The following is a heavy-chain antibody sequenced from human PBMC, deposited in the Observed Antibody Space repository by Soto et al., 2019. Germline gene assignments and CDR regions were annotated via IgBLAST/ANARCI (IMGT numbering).Heavy chain of an antibody. CDR3: AKPRHYDFWSGYQDYYYYGMDV. D-gene: IGHD3-3*01. Sequence: GWSLRLSCAASGFTFSSYGMHWVRQAPGKGLEWVAVISYDGSNKYYADSVKGRFTISRDNSKNTLYLQMNSLRAEDTAVYYCAKPRHYDFWSGYQDYYYYGMDVWGQGTKVTVSS. CDR1: GFTFSSYG. V-gene: IGHV3-30*18. CDR2: ISYDGSNK. J-gene: IGHJ6*02.